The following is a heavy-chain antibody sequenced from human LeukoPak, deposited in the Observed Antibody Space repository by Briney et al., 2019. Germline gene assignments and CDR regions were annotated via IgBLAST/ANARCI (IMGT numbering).Heavy chain of an antibody. CDR3: ARGDYGDSYLPFDY. CDR1: GFTFSSYS. D-gene: IGHD4-17*01. CDR2: INSRSSFI. J-gene: IGHJ4*02. Sequence: GGSLRLSCAASGFTFSSYSMNWVRQAPGKGLQWVASINSRSSFIWYADSLKGRFTISRDNAKNSLFLQMNSLRAEDTAMYYCARGDYGDSYLPFDYWGQGTLVTVSS. V-gene: IGHV3-21*01.